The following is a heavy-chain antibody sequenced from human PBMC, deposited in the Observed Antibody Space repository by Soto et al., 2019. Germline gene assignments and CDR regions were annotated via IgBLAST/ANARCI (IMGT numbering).Heavy chain of an antibody. CDR2: IIPIFGTA. D-gene: IGHD2-21*02. CDR3: ARALARSVTAARAGFDY. J-gene: IGHJ4*02. Sequence: SVKVSCKASGGTFSIYAISWVRQAPGQGLEWMGGIIPIFGTANYAQKFQGRVTITADESTSTAYMELSSLRSEDTAVYYCARALARSVTAARAGFDYWGQGTLVTVSS. V-gene: IGHV1-69*13. CDR1: GGTFSIYA.